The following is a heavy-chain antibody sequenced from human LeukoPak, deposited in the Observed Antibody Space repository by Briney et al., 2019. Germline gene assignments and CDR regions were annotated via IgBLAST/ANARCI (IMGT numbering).Heavy chain of an antibody. CDR3: AREDCTNTKCFGCDDY. V-gene: IGHV3-66*01. CDR2: LYTGGTT. D-gene: IGHD2-8*01. Sequence: GGSLRLSCAASGFTVSSNYMSWVRQAPGKGLEWVSVLYTGGTTYYADSVKGRFTISRDNSKNSLYLQMNSLRADDTAVYYCAREDCTNTKCFGCDDYWGQGTLVTVSS. CDR1: GFTVSSNY. J-gene: IGHJ4*02.